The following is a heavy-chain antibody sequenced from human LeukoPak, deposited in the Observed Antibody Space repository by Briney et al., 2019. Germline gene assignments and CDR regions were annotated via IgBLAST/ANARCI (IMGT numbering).Heavy chain of an antibody. J-gene: IGHJ4*02. Sequence: PGGSLRLSCAASGFTFSNYVMHWVRQAPGKGLEWVALIAYDGGEKYYADSVKGRFTISRDNSKNTLYLQMNSLRAEDTAMSYCARARGDSSPASRYFDYWGQGALVTVSS. CDR3: ARARGDSSPASRYFDY. V-gene: IGHV3-30-3*01. CDR2: IAYDGGEK. CDR1: GFTFSNYV. D-gene: IGHD5-18*01.